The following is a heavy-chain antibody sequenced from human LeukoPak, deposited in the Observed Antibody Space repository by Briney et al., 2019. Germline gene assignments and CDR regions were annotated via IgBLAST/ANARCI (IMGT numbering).Heavy chain of an antibody. J-gene: IGHJ4*02. CDR3: ARATLDN. CDR2: IYSGGSK. CDR1: GFTVSDNY. Sequence: PGGSLRLSCAASGFTVSDNYISWVRQAPGKGLEWVSVIYSGGSKKYADSVKARFTISRDNSKNTVYLQMNSLRADDTAVYYCARATLDNWGQGTLVTVSS. V-gene: IGHV3-53*01.